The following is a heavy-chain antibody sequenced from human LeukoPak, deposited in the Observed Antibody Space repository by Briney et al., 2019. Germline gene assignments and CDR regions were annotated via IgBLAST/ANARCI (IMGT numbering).Heavy chain of an antibody. D-gene: IGHD3-9*01. CDR1: GGSISSYY. CDR3: ARTTYYDILTGYYCGMDV. Sequence: PSETLSLTCTVSGGSISSYYWSWIRQPPGKGLEWIGYIYYSGITNYNPSLKSRVTISVDTSKNQFSLKLSSVTAADTAVYYCARTTYYDILTGYYCGMDVWGQGTTVTVSS. V-gene: IGHV4-59*08. J-gene: IGHJ6*02. CDR2: IYYSGIT.